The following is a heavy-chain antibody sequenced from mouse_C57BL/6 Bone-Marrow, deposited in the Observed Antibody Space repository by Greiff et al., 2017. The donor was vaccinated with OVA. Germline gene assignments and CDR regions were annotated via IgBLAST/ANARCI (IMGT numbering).Heavy chain of an antibody. Sequence: VQLQQSGAELVKPGASVKMSCKASGYTFTSYWITWVKQRPGQGLEWIGDIYPGSGRTNYNEKFKSKATLTVDTSSSTAYMQLSILTSDDSAVYYCARSWITTVEGDFAMDYWGQGTSVTVSS. CDR2: IYPGSGRT. D-gene: IGHD1-1*01. V-gene: IGHV1-55*01. CDR3: ARSWITTVEGDFAMDY. J-gene: IGHJ4*01. CDR1: GYTFTSYW.